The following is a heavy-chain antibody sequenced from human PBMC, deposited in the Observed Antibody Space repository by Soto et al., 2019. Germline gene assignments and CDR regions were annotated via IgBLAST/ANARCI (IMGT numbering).Heavy chain of an antibody. V-gene: IGHV4-39*01. CDR2: IYYSGST. CDR3: ARLPYDFWSGYYSYYFDY. J-gene: IGHJ4*02. CDR1: GGSISSSSYY. Sequence: QLQLQESGPGLVKPSETLSLTCTVSGGSISSSSYYWGWIRQPPGKGLEWIGSIYYSGSTYYNPSLKSRVTISVDTSKNQFSLKLSSVTAADTAVYYCARLPYDFWSGYYSYYFDYWGQGTLVTVSS. D-gene: IGHD3-3*01.